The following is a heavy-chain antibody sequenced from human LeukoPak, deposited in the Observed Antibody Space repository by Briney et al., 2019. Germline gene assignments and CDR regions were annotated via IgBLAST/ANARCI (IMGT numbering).Heavy chain of an antibody. V-gene: IGHV3-53*01. CDR3: IVFGDSNH. J-gene: IGHJ5*02. Sequence: GGSLRLSCAASGLTGSHNYVSWVRQAPGKGLEWVSAIHTSGDTCYADSVKGRFTISRDTSKNTLYLQINSLRVEDTAVYYCIVFGDSNHWGQETLVTVSS. CDR2: IHTSGDT. D-gene: IGHD4-17*01. CDR1: GLTGSHNY.